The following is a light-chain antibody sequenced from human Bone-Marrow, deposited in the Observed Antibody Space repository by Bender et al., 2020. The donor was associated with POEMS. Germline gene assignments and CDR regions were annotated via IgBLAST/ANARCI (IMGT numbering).Light chain of an antibody. CDR3: AAWDNSLTVV. Sequence: QSVLTQTPSVSGTPGQRVTISCSGSSPNIGSNTVNWYQQVPGAAPQVVIYSDDQRPSGITDRFSGSKSGTSASLAISGLQSEDEADYYCAAWDNSLTVVFGGGTKVTVL. J-gene: IGLJ2*01. CDR1: SPNIGSNT. V-gene: IGLV1-44*01. CDR2: SDD.